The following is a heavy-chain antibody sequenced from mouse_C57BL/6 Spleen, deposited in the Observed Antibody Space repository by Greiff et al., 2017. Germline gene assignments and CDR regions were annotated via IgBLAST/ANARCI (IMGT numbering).Heavy chain of an antibody. CDR3: AREGDGYYGFFDY. V-gene: IGHV1-61*01. CDR1: GYTFTSHW. D-gene: IGHD2-3*01. Sequence: QVQLKQPGAELVRPGSSVKLSCKASGYTFTSHWMDWVKQRPGQGLEWIGNIYPSDSETHYNQKFKDKATLTVDKSSSTAYMQLSSLTSEDSAVYYCAREGDGYYGFFDYWGQGTTLTVSS. J-gene: IGHJ2*01. CDR2: IYPSDSET.